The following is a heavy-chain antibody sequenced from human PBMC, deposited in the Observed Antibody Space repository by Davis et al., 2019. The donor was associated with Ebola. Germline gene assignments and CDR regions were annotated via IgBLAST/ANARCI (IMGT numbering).Heavy chain of an antibody. CDR1: GYTFTSYA. V-gene: IGHV7-4-1*02. J-gene: IGHJ6*04. CDR2: INTNTGNP. Sequence: AASVKVSCKASGYTFTSYAMNWVRQAPGQGLEWMGWINTNTGNPTYAQGFTGWFVFSLDTSVSTAYLQISSLKAEDTAVYYCARGSRQQLVSYGMDVWGKGTTVTVSS. D-gene: IGHD6-13*01. CDR3: ARGSRQQLVSYGMDV.